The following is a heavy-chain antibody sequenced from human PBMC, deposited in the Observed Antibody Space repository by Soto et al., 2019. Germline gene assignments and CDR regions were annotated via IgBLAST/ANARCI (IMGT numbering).Heavy chain of an antibody. V-gene: IGHV4-39*01. J-gene: IGHJ5*02. CDR1: GGSISSSSYY. Sequence: SETLSLTCTVSGGSISSSSYYWGWIRQPPGKGLEWIGSIYYSGSTYYNPSLKSRVTISVDTSKNQFSLKLSSVTAADTAVYYCARHSLYGGWFDPWGQGTLVTVSS. CDR3: ARHSLYGGWFDP. CDR2: IYYSGST. D-gene: IGHD4-17*01.